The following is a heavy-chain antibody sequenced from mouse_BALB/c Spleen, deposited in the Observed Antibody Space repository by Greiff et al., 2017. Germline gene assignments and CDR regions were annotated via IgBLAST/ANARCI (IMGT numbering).Heavy chain of an antibody. Sequence: EAGGGLVQPKGSLKLSCAASGFTFNTYAMNWVRQAPGKGLEWVARIRSKSNNYATYYADSVKDRFTISRDDSQSMLYLQMNNLKTEDTAMYYCVRQAYGYGFAYWGQGTLVTVSA. D-gene: IGHD2-2*01. V-gene: IGHV10-1*02. CDR3: VRQAYGYGFAY. J-gene: IGHJ3*01. CDR1: GFTFNTYA. CDR2: IRSKSNNYAT.